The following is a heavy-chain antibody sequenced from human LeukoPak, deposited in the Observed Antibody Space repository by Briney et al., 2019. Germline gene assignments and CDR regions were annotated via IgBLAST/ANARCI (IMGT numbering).Heavy chain of an antibody. D-gene: IGHD4-17*01. V-gene: IGHV1-46*01. J-gene: IGHJ4*02. Sequence: GGSLRLSCAASGYTFTSYYMHWVRQAPGQGLEWMGIINPSGGSTSYAQKFQGRVTMTRDTSTSTVYMELSRLRSDDTAVYYCAREGDYALDYWGQGTLVTVSS. CDR3: AREGDYALDY. CDR1: GYTFTSYY. CDR2: INPSGGST.